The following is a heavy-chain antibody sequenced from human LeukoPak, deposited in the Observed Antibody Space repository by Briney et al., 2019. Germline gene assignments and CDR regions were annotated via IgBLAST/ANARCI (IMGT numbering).Heavy chain of an antibody. V-gene: IGHV3-74*01. CDR3: ARDVQAGPGY. CDR1: GFTFSNYW. J-gene: IGHJ4*02. D-gene: IGHD6-19*01. CDR2: INGDGSST. Sequence: GGSLRLSCAASGFTFSNYWMHGVRQAPGKGLVWVSRINGDGSSTTYADSVKGRLTISRDNAKNTLYLQMNSLRAEDTAVYCARDVQAGPGYWGQGSLVTVSS.